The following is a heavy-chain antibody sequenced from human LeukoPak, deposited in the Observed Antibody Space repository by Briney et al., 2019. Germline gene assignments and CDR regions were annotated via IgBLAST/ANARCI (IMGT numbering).Heavy chain of an antibody. CDR2: ISSSGGNT. D-gene: IGHD2/OR15-2a*01. J-gene: IGHJ3*02. CDR3: AKGRDHDTFPDAFDI. Sequence: GWSLRLSCAVTGFTFSSYGMSWVRQAPGKGLEGVSAISSSGGNTYYADSVKGRFIISRDSSKNTLYLQMSSLRVEDTAVFHCAKGRDHDTFPDAFDIWGQGTMVTVSS. CDR1: GFTFSSYG. V-gene: IGHV3-23*01.